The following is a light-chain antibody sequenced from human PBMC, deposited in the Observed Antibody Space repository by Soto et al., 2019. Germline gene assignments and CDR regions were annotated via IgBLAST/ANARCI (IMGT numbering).Light chain of an antibody. CDR1: QTVSITY. CDR2: GAS. V-gene: IGKV3-20*01. Sequence: VLTQSPGTLSLSPGESATLSCRASQTVSITYLTWYQQKPGQAPRLLIFGASKRATGIPARFSGSGSGRDFTLTISGLEPEDFAVYYCQKYGSSPLISFGQGTRLEIK. CDR3: QKYGSSPLIS. J-gene: IGKJ5*01.